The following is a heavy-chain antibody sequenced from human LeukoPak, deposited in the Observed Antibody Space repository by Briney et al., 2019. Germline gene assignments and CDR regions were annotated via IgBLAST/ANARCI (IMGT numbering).Heavy chain of an antibody. J-gene: IGHJ6*04. CDR2: INQSGIT. Sequence: SETLSHTCTVSGGSISSSSYYWGWIRQPPGKGLEWIGEINQSGITNYSPSLKSRVTISVDTSKNQISLHLRSVTAADTAVYYCARDPDWFISGMDVWGKGTTVTVSP. CDR1: GGSISSSSYY. V-gene: IGHV4-39*07. CDR3: ARDPDWFISGMDV. D-gene: IGHD3-9*01.